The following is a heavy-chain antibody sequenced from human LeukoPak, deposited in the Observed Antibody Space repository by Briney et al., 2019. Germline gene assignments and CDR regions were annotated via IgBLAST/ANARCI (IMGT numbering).Heavy chain of an antibody. D-gene: IGHD6-19*01. V-gene: IGHV4-34*01. Sequence: SETLSLTCAVYGGSFSGYYWSWIRQPPGKGLEWIGEINHSGSTNYNPSLKSRVTISVDTSKNQFSLKLSSVTAADTAVYYCARHRPDQWLATFDPWGQGTLVTVSS. J-gene: IGHJ5*02. CDR3: ARHRPDQWLATFDP. CDR2: INHSGST. CDR1: GGSFSGYY.